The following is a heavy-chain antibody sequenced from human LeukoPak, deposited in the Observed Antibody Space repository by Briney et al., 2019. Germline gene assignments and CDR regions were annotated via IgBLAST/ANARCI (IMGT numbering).Heavy chain of an antibody. J-gene: IGHJ4*02. CDR3: ARGGFYYDSSGYYYQLPFDY. CDR2: ISAYNGNT. CDR1: GYTFTSYG. Sequence: EASVKVSCKASGYTFTSYGISWVRQAPGQGLEWMGWISAYNGNTNYAQKLQGRVTMTTDTSTSTAYMELRSLRSDDTAVYYCARGGFYYDSSGYYYQLPFDYWGQGTLVTVSS. V-gene: IGHV1-18*01. D-gene: IGHD3-22*01.